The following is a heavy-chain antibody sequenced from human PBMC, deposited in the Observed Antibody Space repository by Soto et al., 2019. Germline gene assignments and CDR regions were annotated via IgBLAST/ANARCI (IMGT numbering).Heavy chain of an antibody. CDR2: IYYSGST. CDR3: ARGPPRGYYDSSGYYSYVED. CDR1: GGSISSYY. J-gene: IGHJ4*02. Sequence: SETLSLTCTVSGGSISSYYWSWIRQPPGKGLEWIGYIYYSGSTNYNPSLKSRVTISVDTSKNQFSLKLSSVTAADTAVYYCARGPPRGYYDSSGYYSYVEDWGKGTLVTVS. D-gene: IGHD3-22*01. V-gene: IGHV4-59*01.